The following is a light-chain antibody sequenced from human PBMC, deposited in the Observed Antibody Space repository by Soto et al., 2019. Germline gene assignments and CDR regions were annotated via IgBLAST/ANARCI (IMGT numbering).Light chain of an antibody. CDR1: SSNIGAGYD. J-gene: IGLJ2*01. CDR3: QSYDSSLSGWL. CDR2: GNT. V-gene: IGLV1-40*01. Sequence: QSVLTQPPSVSGAPGQRVTISCTGSSSNIGAGYDVHWYQQLPGTAPKLLVHGNTDRPSGVPDRFSGSKSGTSGSLAITGLPAEDEADYYCQSYDSSLSGWLFGGGTKLTVL.